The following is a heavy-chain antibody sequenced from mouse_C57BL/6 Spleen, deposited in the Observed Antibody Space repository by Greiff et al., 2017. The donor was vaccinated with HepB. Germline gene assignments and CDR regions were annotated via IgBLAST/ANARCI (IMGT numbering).Heavy chain of an antibody. Sequence: EVKLMESGGGLVQPGGSMKLSCVASGFTFSNYWMNWVRQSPEKGLEWVAQIRLKSDNYATHYAESVKGRFTISRDDSKSSVYLQMNNLRAEDTGIYYCTRSNYVYYYAMDYWGQGTSVTVSS. CDR1: GFTFSNYW. D-gene: IGHD2-5*01. V-gene: IGHV6-3*01. CDR2: IRLKSDNYAT. CDR3: TRSNYVYYYAMDY. J-gene: IGHJ4*01.